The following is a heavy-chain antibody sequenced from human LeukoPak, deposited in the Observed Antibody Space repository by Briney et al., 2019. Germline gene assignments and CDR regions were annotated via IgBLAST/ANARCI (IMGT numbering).Heavy chain of an antibody. J-gene: IGHJ4*02. CDR2: ISSSSTYI. Sequence: GGSLRLSCAASGFTFSSYNMNWVRQAPGKGLEWVSSISSSSTYIYYADSVKGRFTISRDNAKHSLYLQMNSLRVEDTAVYYCVKTSSGYYYFDYWGQGTLVTVSS. V-gene: IGHV3-21*04. CDR3: VKTSSGYYYFDY. D-gene: IGHD3-22*01. CDR1: GFTFSSYN.